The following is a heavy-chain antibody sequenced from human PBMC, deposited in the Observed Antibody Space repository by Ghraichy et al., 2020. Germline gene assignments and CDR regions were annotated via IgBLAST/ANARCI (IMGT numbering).Heavy chain of an antibody. CDR2: ISGSGGST. D-gene: IGHD6-19*01. J-gene: IGHJ4*02. CDR1: RFTFSNYA. Sequence: GGSLRLSCAASRFTFSNYAMSWVRQAPGKGLEWVSVISGSGGSTYYADSVKGRFTISRDNSKNTLYLQMNSLRVEDTAVYYCAKCWGSSGWQPFDYWGQGTLVTVSS. CDR3: AKCWGSSGWQPFDY. V-gene: IGHV3-23*01.